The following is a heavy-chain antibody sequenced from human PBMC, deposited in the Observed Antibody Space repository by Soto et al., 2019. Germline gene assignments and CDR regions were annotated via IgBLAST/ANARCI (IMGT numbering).Heavy chain of an antibody. CDR2: VSFDGSHK. D-gene: IGHD3-3*01. V-gene: IGHV3-30*18. CDR1: GFTFSSYA. Sequence: QVQLVQSGGGVVQPGGSLRLSCAASGFTFSSYAIHWVRQAPGKGLEWVADVSFDGSHKTYAVPVRGRFTISRDNSKKTVYLQMNILRAEDTALYYCAKLGDAVSGYFDFLGQGTQVAVSS. CDR3: AKLGDAVSGYFDF. J-gene: IGHJ5*01.